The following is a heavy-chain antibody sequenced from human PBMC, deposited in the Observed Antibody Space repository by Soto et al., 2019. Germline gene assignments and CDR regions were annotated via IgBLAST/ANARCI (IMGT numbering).Heavy chain of an antibody. CDR3: VRDTYCPDSSCYTRCYDY. D-gene: IGHD3-22*01. J-gene: IGHJ4*02. V-gene: IGHV3-72*01. Sequence: FTLSDHHIDDDDQAPGKSLPRVGRSTDKSQGCSTAYTACVKGRFTTSRDESKNSVYLHMNRLKTEDTAVYYWVRDTYCPDSSCYTRCYDYWGQCTQVTV. CDR2: STDKSQGCST. CDR1: FTLSDHH.